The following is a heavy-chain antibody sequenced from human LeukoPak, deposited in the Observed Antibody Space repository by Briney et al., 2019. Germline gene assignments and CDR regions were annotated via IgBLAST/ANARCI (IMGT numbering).Heavy chain of an antibody. CDR1: GGSISSGGYY. CDR3: ASYCSGGSCYFEGPFDY. D-gene: IGHD2-15*01. Sequence: PSETLSLTCTVSGGSISSGGYYWSWIRQPPGKGLEWIGYIYHSGSTYYNPSLKSRVTISVDTSKNQFSLKLSSVTAADTAVYYCASYCSGGSCYFEGPFDYWGQGTLVTVSS. V-gene: IGHV4-30-2*01. J-gene: IGHJ4*02. CDR2: IYHSGST.